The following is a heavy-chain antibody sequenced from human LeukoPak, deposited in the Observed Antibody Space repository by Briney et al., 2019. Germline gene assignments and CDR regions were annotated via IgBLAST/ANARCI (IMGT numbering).Heavy chain of an antibody. CDR1: GGSISSGGYY. D-gene: IGHD3-10*01. V-gene: IGHV4-31*03. J-gene: IGHJ4*02. CDR3: ARGGAEGSAFTMVRGLFDY. CDR2: IYYSGST. Sequence: SQTLSLTCTVSGGSISSGGYYWSWIRQHPGKGLEWIGYIYYSGSTYYNPSLKSRVTISVDTSKNQFSLKLSSVTAADTAVYYCARGGAEGSAFTMVRGLFDYWGQGTLVTVSS.